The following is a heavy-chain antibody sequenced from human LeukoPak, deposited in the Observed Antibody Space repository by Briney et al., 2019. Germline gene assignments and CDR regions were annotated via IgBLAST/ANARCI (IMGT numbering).Heavy chain of an antibody. Sequence: SVRVSCKASGGTFSSFTIRWMRQAPGQGLEWMGGIIPDVGTTYNGQKFQGRLTVTADESTDTAYMNLRGLTSEDTAVYYCARDRGDYFDYWGQGTPVTVSS. J-gene: IGHJ4*02. V-gene: IGHV1-69*13. D-gene: IGHD3-10*01. CDR3: ARDRGDYFDY. CDR2: IIPDVGTT. CDR1: GGTFSSFT.